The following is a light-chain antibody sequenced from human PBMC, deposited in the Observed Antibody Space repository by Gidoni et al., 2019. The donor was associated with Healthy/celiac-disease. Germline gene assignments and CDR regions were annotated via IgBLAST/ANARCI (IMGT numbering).Light chain of an antibody. Sequence: DIVLTQSPATLSLSPGERATLSCRASQSVSSYLAWYQQKPGQAPRLLIYDASNRATGIPARFSGSGSGTDFTLSISSLEPEDFAVYYCQQRSSWPGTFGQGTRLEIK. J-gene: IGKJ5*01. V-gene: IGKV3-11*01. CDR1: QSVSSY. CDR3: QQRSSWPGT. CDR2: DAS.